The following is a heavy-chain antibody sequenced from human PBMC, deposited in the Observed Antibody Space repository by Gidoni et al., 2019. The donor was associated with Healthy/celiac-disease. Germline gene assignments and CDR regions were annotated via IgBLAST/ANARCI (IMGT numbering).Heavy chain of an antibody. CDR3: TTAYSSSWWDAFDI. CDR2: IKSKTDGGTT. D-gene: IGHD6-13*01. Sequence: EVQLVESGGGLVKPGGSLRPSCAASGFSFRNAWMSWVRQAPGKGLEWVGRIKSKTDGGTTDYAAPVKGRFTISRDDSKNTLYLQMNSLKTEDTAVYYCTTAYSSSWWDAFDIWGQGTMVTVSS. CDR1: GFSFRNAW. J-gene: IGHJ3*02. V-gene: IGHV3-15*01.